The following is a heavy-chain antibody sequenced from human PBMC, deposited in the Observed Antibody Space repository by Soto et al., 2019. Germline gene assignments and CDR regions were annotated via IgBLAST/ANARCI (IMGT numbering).Heavy chain of an antibody. CDR2: INPKSGGA. Sequence: QVHLVQSGAEVKKPGASVKVSCKASGYVFTGYYIHWVRQAPGQGFEWMGWINPKSGGANIAQKFQGWVTLTRDTSISTTYMEVNRLTSNDTAVYYCVRDYYDGSASYGFEFWGQGTPVTVAS. CDR3: VRDYYDGSASYGFEF. J-gene: IGHJ3*01. D-gene: IGHD3-22*01. CDR1: GYVFTGYY. V-gene: IGHV1-2*04.